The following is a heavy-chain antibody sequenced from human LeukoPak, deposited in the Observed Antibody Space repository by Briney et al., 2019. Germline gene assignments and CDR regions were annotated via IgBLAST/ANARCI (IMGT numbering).Heavy chain of an antibody. J-gene: IGHJ4*02. CDR1: GGSFSGYY. V-gene: IGHV4-34*01. D-gene: IGHD1-1*01. CDR2: INHSGST. CDR3: ARGTGTMIY. Sequence: SETLSLTCAVYGGSFSGYYWSWLRQPLGRGLEWIGEINHSGSTNYNPSLKSRVTISVDTFKNQFSLKLSSVTAADTAVYYCARGTGTMIYWGQGTLVTVSS.